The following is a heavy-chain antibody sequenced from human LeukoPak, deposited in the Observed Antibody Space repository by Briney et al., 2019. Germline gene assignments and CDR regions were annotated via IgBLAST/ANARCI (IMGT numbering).Heavy chain of an antibody. Sequence: GESLQISCEGSGYSFSNYWIGWVRQLPGKGLEWMGIIYPGDYETRYSPSFQGLVTISVDKSISTAYLQWSSLKASDTAMYYCAIPPGYCGNDCSFDHWGQGTLVTVSS. CDR2: IYPGDYET. CDR1: GYSFSNYW. J-gene: IGHJ4*02. CDR3: AIPPGYCGNDCSFDH. V-gene: IGHV5-51*01. D-gene: IGHD2-21*02.